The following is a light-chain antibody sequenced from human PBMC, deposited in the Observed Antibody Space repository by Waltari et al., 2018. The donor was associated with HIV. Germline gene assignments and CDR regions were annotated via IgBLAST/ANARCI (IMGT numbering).Light chain of an antibody. J-gene: IGKJ4*01. CDR1: QSLLHSNGNNY. Sequence: IVMTQSPLSLPVSPGEPASISCRSNQSLLHSNGNNYLDWYLHKSGQSPKLVIYLASIRASGVPDRVSGSVSGTDFTLKFSRVEAEDVGVYYCMQSLQTPRTFGGGTNVQIK. CDR3: MQSLQTPRT. CDR2: LAS. V-gene: IGKV2-28*01.